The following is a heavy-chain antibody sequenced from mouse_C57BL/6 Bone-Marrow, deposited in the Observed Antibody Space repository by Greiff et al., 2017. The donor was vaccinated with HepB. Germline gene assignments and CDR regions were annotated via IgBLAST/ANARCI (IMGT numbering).Heavy chain of an antibody. J-gene: IGHJ2*01. CDR2: INPSSGYT. CDR1: GYTFTSYW. D-gene: IGHD2-4*01. Sequence: VQLVESGAELAKPGASVKLSCKASGYTFTSYWMHWVKQRPGQGLEWIGYINPSSGYTKYNQKFKDKATLTEDKSSSTAYMQLSSLTYEDSAVYYCARGHYDYTLDYWGQGTTLTVSS. V-gene: IGHV1-7*01. CDR3: ARGHYDYTLDY.